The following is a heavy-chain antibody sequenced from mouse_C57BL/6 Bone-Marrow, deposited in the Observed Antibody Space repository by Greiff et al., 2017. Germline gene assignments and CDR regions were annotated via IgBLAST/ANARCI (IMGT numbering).Heavy chain of an antibody. V-gene: IGHV1-69*01. J-gene: IGHJ2*01. CDR2: IDPSDSYT. CDR1: GYTFTSYW. Sequence: QVQLQQSGAELVMPGASVKLSCKASGYTFTSYWMHWVKQRPGQGLEWIGEIDPSDSYTNYNQKFKGKSTLTVDKSSSTAYMQLSSLTSEDSAVYYCARSRGLYYFDSWGQGTTLTVSS. CDR3: ARSRGLYYFDS. D-gene: IGHD3-3*01.